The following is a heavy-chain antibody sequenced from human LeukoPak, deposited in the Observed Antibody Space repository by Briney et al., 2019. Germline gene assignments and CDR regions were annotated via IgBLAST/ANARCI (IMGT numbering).Heavy chain of an antibody. CDR2: ISSSSSKS. CDR3: AREKEGYCSRTSCYLDYYYYYMDV. CDR1: GFTFSSYS. J-gene: IGHJ6*03. D-gene: IGHD2-2*01. Sequence: AGGSLRLSCAASGFTFSSYSLSWVRQAPGKGLEWVSYISSSSSKSYYADSVKGRFTISRDNSKNTLYLQMNSLRAEDTAVYYCAREKEGYCSRTSCYLDYYYYYMDVWGKGTTVTISS. V-gene: IGHV3-48*01.